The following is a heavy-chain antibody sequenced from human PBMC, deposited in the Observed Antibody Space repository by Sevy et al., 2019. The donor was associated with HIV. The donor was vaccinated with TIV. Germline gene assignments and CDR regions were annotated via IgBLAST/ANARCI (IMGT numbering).Heavy chain of an antibody. V-gene: IGHV3-23*01. J-gene: IGHJ4*02. CDR2: ISNSGANT. CDR1: GFTFTNYG. D-gene: IGHD6-19*01. CDR3: AKEWTLLSDWYGEFDY. Sequence: GGSLRLSCAASGFTFTNYGMHWVRQAPGKGLEWVSGISNSGANTYYADTVRGRFTVSRDNSKNTVYLQLNRLRAEDTDIYYCAKEWTLLSDWYGEFDYWGQGTLVTVSS.